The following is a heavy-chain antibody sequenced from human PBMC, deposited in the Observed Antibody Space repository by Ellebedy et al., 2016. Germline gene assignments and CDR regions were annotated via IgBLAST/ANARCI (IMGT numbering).Heavy chain of an antibody. D-gene: IGHD2-2*01. CDR3: ARTTIVVVPAARRDWFDP. CDR1: GGTFSSYA. V-gene: IGHV1-69*04. Sequence: ASVKVSCKASGGTFSSYAISWVRQAPGQGLEWMGRIIPILGIANYAQKFQGRVTITADKSTSTAYMELSSLRSEDTAVYYCARTTIVVVPAARRDWFDPWGQGTLVTVSS. J-gene: IGHJ5*02. CDR2: IIPILGIA.